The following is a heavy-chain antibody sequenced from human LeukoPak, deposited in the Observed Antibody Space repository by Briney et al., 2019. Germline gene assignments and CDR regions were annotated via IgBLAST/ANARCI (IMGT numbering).Heavy chain of an antibody. J-gene: IGHJ4*02. Sequence: GGSLRLSCAASGFTFSSYEMNWVRQAPGKGLEWVSYISSSGSTIYYADSVKGRFTISRDNAKNSLYLQMNSLRAEDTAVYYCARDGQTIIAAAGLFDYWGQGTLVTVSS. CDR1: GFTFSSYE. CDR3: ARDGQTIIAAAGLFDY. CDR2: ISSSGSTI. V-gene: IGHV3-48*03. D-gene: IGHD6-13*01.